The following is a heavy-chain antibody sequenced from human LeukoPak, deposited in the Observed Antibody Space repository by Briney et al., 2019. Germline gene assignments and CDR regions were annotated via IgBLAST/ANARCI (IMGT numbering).Heavy chain of an antibody. CDR1: GGSFSSHY. J-gene: IGHJ3*02. Sequence: SETLSLTCTVSGGSFSSHYWSWIRQPPGKGLEWIGYISYIGSTNYNPSLKSRVTISVDTSKNQFSLKLSSVTAADTAVYYCARDPITVTKGLGIWAQGTMVTVS. V-gene: IGHV4-59*11. D-gene: IGHD4-17*01. CDR3: ARDPITVTKGLGI. CDR2: ISYIGST.